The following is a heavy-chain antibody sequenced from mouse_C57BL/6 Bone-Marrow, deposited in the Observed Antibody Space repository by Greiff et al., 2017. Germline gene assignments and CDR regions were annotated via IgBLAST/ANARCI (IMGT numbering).Heavy chain of an antibody. D-gene: IGHD2-5*01. Sequence: QVQLQQPGAELVKPGASVQMSCKASGYTFTSYWITWVKQRPGQGLEWIGDIYPGSGSTNYNEKFKSKATLTVDKSSSTAYMQRSSLTYEDSAVYYGTRPYYSNYWYFDVWGTGTTVTVSS. J-gene: IGHJ1*03. CDR2: IYPGSGST. V-gene: IGHV1-55*01. CDR3: TRPYYSNYWYFDV. CDR1: GYTFTSYW.